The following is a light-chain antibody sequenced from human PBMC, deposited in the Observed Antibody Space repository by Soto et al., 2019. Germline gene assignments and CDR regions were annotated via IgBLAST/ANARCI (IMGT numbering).Light chain of an antibody. CDR2: GAS. J-gene: IGKJ2*01. CDR3: QQFGSSPLYT. V-gene: IGKV3-20*01. CDR1: QSVSSSY. Sequence: EIVLTQSPGTLSLSPGERVTLSCRASQSVSSSYLAWYQQKPGQGPRILIYGASSRATGIPHRFSGSGAGTDFTLTISRREPEDFAVYYCQQFGSSPLYTFGQWTKLEIK.